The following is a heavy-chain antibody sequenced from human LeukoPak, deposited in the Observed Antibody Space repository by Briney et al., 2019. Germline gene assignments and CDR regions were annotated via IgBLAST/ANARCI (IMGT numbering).Heavy chain of an antibody. D-gene: IGHD5-24*01. V-gene: IGHV3-64D*06. CDR1: GFNVTHYA. Sequence: PGGSLRLSCSASGFNVTHYAMHWVRQAPGKGLEYVSAVAANGRTTYYADSVKGRFTISRDDSKNTLYLHMSSLRPEDTAIYYCYCRDDLPAWGQGTLVTISS. J-gene: IGHJ5*02. CDR2: VAANGRTT. CDR3: YCRDDLPA.